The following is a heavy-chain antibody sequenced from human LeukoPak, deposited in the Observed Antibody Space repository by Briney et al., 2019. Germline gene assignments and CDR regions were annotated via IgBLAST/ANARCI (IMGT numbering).Heavy chain of an antibody. CDR2: VYYSGSA. V-gene: IGHV4-39*07. CDR3: ARGGYDILTGYLFDY. Sequence: SETLSLTCTVSGGSISSSSNYWGWIRQPPGKGLEWIGSVYYSGSAYYNTSLESRLTTSVDTSKNQFSLKLSSVTAADTAVYYCARGGYDILTGYLFDYWGRGTLVTVSS. D-gene: IGHD3-9*01. J-gene: IGHJ4*02. CDR1: GGSISSSSNY.